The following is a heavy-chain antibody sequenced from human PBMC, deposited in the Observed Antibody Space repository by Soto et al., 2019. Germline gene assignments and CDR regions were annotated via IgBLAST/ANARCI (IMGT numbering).Heavy chain of an antibody. D-gene: IGHD3-3*01. CDR1: GGSMSGFY. CDR3: ARGQRFSDWFDP. CDR2: VYSSGGT. V-gene: IGHV4-4*07. Sequence: LSLTCTVSGGSMSGFYWTWIRQPAGKGLEWIGRVYSSGGTHYSPSLKSRVTISLDTSKNQFSLRLLSVTDADTAVYFCARGQRFSDWFDPWGQGTLVTVSS. J-gene: IGHJ5*02.